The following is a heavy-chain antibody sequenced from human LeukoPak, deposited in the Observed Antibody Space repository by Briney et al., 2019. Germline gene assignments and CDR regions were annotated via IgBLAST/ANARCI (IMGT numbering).Heavy chain of an antibody. CDR3: AREPTTVTTDASFDY. CDR2: ISSRSSYI. J-gene: IGHJ4*02. CDR1: GFTFSSYS. V-gene: IGHV3-21*01. D-gene: IGHD4-17*01. Sequence: GGSLRLSCAASGFTFSSYSMNWVRQAPGKGLEWVSSISSRSSYIYYADSVKGRFTISRDNAKNSLYLQMNSLRAEDTAVYYCAREPTTVTTDASFDYWGQGTLVTVSS.